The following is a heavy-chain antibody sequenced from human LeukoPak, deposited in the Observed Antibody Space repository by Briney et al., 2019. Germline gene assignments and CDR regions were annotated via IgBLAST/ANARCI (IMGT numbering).Heavy chain of an antibody. CDR3: AKVPYCGGDCYGWYFDL. V-gene: IGHV3-23*01. CDR1: GFTFSSYA. Sequence: GGSLRLSCAASGFTFSSYAMSWVRQAPGKGLEWVSAISGSGGSTYYADSVKGRFTISRDTSKNTLYLQMNSLRAEDTAVYYCAKVPYCGGDCYGWYFDLWGRGTLVTVSS. CDR2: ISGSGGST. J-gene: IGHJ2*01. D-gene: IGHD2-21*02.